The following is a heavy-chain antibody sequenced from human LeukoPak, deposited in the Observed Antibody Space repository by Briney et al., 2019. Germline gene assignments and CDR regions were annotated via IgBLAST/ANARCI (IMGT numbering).Heavy chain of an antibody. Sequence: ASVKVSCKASGYTFTSYGISWVRQAPGQGLEWMGWISAYNGNTNYAQKLQGRVTMTTDTSTSTAYMELRSLRSEDTAVYYCARGPQFAKYYYYYYMDVWGKGTTVTVSS. D-gene: IGHD3-10*01. J-gene: IGHJ6*03. CDR2: ISAYNGNT. CDR3: ARGPQFAKYYYYYYMDV. CDR1: GYTFTSYG. V-gene: IGHV1-18*01.